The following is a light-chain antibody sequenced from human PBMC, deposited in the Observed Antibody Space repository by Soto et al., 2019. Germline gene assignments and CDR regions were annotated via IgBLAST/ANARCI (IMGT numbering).Light chain of an antibody. CDR1: SSDVGGYNY. V-gene: IGLV2-14*01. CDR2: DVS. CDR3: SSYTSSSTLQGV. J-gene: IGLJ1*01. Sequence: QSVLTQPASVSGSPGQSITISCTGTSSDVGGYNYVSWYQQHPGKAPKLMIYDVSNRPSGVSNRFSGSKSGNTASLTISGLQAEDEADYYCSSYTSSSTLQGVVGTRT.